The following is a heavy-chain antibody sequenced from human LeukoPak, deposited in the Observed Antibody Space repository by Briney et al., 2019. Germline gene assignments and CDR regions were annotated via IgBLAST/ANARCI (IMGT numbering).Heavy chain of an antibody. CDR3: AIYGSGSYFEY. V-gene: IGHV3-23*01. D-gene: IGHD3-10*01. J-gene: IGHJ4*02. CDR1: GFTFSSYA. CDR2: ISGSGGST. Sequence: GGSLRLSCAASGFTFSSYAMTWVRQAPGKGLEWVSAISGSGGSTYYADSVKGRSTISRDNSKNTLYLQMNSLRAEDTGVYYCAIYGSGSYFEYWGQGTLVTVSS.